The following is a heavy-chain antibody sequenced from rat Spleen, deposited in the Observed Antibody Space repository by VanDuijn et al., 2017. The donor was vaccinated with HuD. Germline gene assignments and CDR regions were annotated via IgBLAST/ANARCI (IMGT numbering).Heavy chain of an antibody. CDR1: GFTFSNYG. J-gene: IGHJ2*01. V-gene: IGHV5-19*01. CDR2: ISPSGGIT. Sequence: EVQLVESGGGLVQPGRSLKLSCAASGFTFSNYGMHWIRQAPSTGLEWVASISPSGGITDYRDSVKGRFTISRDNAKSTLYLQMNSLRSEDTATYYCTRGYYDGSCLDYWGQGVMVTVSS. D-gene: IGHD1-12*02. CDR3: TRGYYDGSCLDY.